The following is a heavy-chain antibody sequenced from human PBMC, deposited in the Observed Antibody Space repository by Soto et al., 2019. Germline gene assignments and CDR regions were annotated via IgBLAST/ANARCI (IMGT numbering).Heavy chain of an antibody. J-gene: IGHJ6*02. CDR3: ARDPITMVRGVIIPLGMDA. Sequence: SETLSLTCTVSGGSISSGGYYWSWIRQHPGKGLEWIGYIYYSGSTYYNPSLKSRVTISVDTSKNQFSLKLSSVTAADTAVYYCARDPITMVRGVIIPLGMDAWGQGTTVTVSS. CDR2: IYYSGST. V-gene: IGHV4-31*03. D-gene: IGHD3-10*01. CDR1: GGSISSGGYY.